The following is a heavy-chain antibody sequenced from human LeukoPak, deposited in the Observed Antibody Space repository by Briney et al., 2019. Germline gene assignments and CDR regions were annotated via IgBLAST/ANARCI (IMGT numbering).Heavy chain of an antibody. CDR3: ARAPSASTVTTGGFDY. V-gene: IGHV3-30-3*01. J-gene: IGHJ4*02. CDR1: GFTFSSYA. D-gene: IGHD4-11*01. CDR2: ISCDGSNK. Sequence: PGRSLRLSCAASGFTFSSYAMHWVRQAPGKGLEWVSIISCDGSNKYYADSVKGRFTISRDDSKNTLCLQMNSLRAEDTAVYYCARAPSASTVTTGGFDYWGQGTLVTVSS.